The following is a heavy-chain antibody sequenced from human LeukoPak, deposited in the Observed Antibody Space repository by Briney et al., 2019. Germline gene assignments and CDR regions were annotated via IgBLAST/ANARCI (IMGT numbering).Heavy chain of an antibody. J-gene: IGHJ5*02. CDR3: AKGGLVRGAMFPTLGFDP. D-gene: IGHD3-10*01. Sequence: PSQTLSLTCAISGDSVSSNSAGWSWIRQSPSRGLEWLGRTYYRSKWYTGIAESVEGRMTINADTSRNQLSLQLNSVIPEDTAVYYCAKGGLVRGAMFPTLGFDPWGQGTLVTVSS. CDR2: TYYRSKWYT. CDR1: GDSVSSNSAG. V-gene: IGHV6-1*01.